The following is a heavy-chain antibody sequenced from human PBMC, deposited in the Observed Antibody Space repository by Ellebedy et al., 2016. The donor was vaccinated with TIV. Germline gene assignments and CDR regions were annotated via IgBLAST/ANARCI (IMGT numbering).Heavy chain of an antibody. CDR1: GFTFTNYA. Sequence: GGSLRLSXSASGFTFTNYAMHWVRQAAGKGLEYVSAVTGNGGATFYADSVKGRFTISRDNSKNTVDLQMTSLRTEDTAFYYCIQTPRYSSHYWGQGTLVTVSS. CDR2: VTGNGGAT. V-gene: IGHV3-64D*06. CDR3: IQTPRYSSHY. D-gene: IGHD6-19*01. J-gene: IGHJ4*02.